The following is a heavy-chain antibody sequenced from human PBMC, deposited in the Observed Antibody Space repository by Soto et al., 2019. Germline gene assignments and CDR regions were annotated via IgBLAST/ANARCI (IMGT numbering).Heavy chain of an antibody. V-gene: IGHV4-31*03. CDR2: IYYSGST. Sequence: PSETLSLTCTVSGGSISSGDYYWSWIRQHPGKGLEWIGYIYYSGSTYYNPSLKSRVTISVDTSKNQFSLKLSSVTAADTAVYYCARVGWRYSSWGGYYYGMDVWGQGTTVTVSS. CDR1: GGSISSGDYY. J-gene: IGHJ6*02. D-gene: IGHD6-13*01. CDR3: ARVGWRYSSWGGYYYGMDV.